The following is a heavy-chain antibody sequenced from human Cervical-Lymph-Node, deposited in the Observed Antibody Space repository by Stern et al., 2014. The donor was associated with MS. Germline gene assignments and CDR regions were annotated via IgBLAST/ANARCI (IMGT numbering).Heavy chain of an antibody. V-gene: IGHV1-24*01. CDR2: FDPENNRR. CDR1: GYIVTQLS. Sequence: QVQLVQSGAEVKKPGASVKVSCKVSGYIVTQLSMHWVRQAPGKGLEWMGCFDPENNRRVYAQKFQGRLTVTEDRSTNTAHMELSSLTSDDTAVYFCASGDATASLRGYWFVPWGQGTQITVSS. CDR3: ASGDATASLRGYWFVP. D-gene: IGHD3-10*01. J-gene: IGHJ5*02.